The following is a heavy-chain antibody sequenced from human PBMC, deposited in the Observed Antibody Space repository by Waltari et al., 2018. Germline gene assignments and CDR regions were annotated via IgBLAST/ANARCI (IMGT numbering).Heavy chain of an antibody. CDR3: AKGGLSSSWPKNWFDP. CDR1: GFSFGSDA. Sequence: EVQVLESGGGLVQPGGSLRLSCAASGFSFGSDAVRWFRQAPGKGLEWFSAMSGSAGNTYYSDSVKGRFTLSRDNSNNTVYLQMNSLRADDTAVYYCAKGGLSSSWPKNWFDPWGQGTLVTVSS. CDR2: MSGSAGNT. V-gene: IGHV3-23*01. D-gene: IGHD6-19*01. J-gene: IGHJ5*02.